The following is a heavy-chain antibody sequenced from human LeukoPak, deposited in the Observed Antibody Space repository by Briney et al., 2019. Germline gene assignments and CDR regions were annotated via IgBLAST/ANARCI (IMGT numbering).Heavy chain of an antibody. CDR2: ISYDGSNK. Sequence: PGGSLRLSCAASGFTFSSYAMHWVRQATGKGLEWVAVISYDGSNKYYADSVKGRFTISRDNSKNTLYLQMNSLRAEDTAVYYCATILTGYYLDYWGQGTLVTVSS. D-gene: IGHD3-9*01. J-gene: IGHJ4*02. V-gene: IGHV3-30-3*01. CDR1: GFTFSSYA. CDR3: ATILTGYYLDY.